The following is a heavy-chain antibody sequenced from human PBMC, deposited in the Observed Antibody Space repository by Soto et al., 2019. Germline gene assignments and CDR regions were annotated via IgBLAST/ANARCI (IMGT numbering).Heavy chain of an antibody. V-gene: IGHV3-15*07. J-gene: IGHJ6*02. D-gene: IGHD6-6*01. CDR2: IKSKTDGGTT. CDR3: TTAVEARLHYYYGMDV. Sequence: EVQLVESGGGLVKTGGSLRLSCAASGFTFSNAWMNWVSQAPGKGLEWVVRIKSKTDGGTTDYAAPVKGRFTIARDDSKNTLYLQMNSLKTEDTAVYSCTTAVEARLHYYYGMDVWGQGTTVTVSS. CDR1: GFTFSNAW.